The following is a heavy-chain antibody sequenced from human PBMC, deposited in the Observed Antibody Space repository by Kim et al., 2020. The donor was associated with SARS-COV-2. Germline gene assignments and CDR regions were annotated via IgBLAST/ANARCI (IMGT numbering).Heavy chain of an antibody. D-gene: IGHD2-21*02. CDR3: AKSSCTGDCYRCFDY. CDR1: GFMFRSYA. CDR2: ISDSGGST. V-gene: IGHV3-23*01. J-gene: IGHJ4*02. Sequence: GGSLRLSCAASGFMFRSYAMIWVRQAPGKGLQWVSGISDSGGSTYYADSVKGRFTISRDNSKNTLFLQMNSLRAEDTALYYCAKSSCTGDCYRCFDYWGQGTLVTVSS.